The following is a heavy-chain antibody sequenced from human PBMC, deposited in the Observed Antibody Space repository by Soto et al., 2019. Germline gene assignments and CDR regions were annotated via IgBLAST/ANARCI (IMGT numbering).Heavy chain of an antibody. V-gene: IGHV3-9*01. J-gene: IGHJ4*02. CDR1: GFTFDDYA. CDR2: ISWNSNII. Sequence: EVQLVESGGGLVQPGRSLRLSCAASGFTFDDYAMHWVRRVPGKGLEWVSSISWNSNIIGYADSVKGRFNISRDNAKNSMYLQMNSLRPEDTALYYCAKGGIAGFCSGGRCYFDYWGQGTLVTVSS. CDR3: AKGGIAGFCSGGRCYFDY. D-gene: IGHD2-15*01.